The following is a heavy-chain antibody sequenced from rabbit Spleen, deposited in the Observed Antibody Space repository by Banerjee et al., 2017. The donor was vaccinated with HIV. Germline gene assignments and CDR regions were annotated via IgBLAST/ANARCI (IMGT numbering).Heavy chain of an antibody. Sequence: QSLEESGGDLVKPGASLTLTCTASGFDLSSSDFMGWVRQAPGKGLEYIGYINSNNGAYYPTWVNGRFTISKTSPTTVTLQMTSLTAADTATYFCARGDANGIVYYNLWGQGTLVTVS. CDR2: INSNNGA. J-gene: IGHJ4*01. CDR3: ARGDANGIVYYNL. V-gene: IGHV1S40*01. D-gene: IGHD1-1*01. CDR1: GFDLSSSDF.